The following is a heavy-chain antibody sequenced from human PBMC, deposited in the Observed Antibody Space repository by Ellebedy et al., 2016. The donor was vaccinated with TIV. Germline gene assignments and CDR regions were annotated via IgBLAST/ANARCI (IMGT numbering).Heavy chain of an antibody. J-gene: IGHJ4*02. CDR2: INRSGST. D-gene: IGHD6-13*01. Sequence: MPSETLSLTCAVYGASFSGYYWNWIRQPPGKGLEWIGEINRSGSTNYDPSLKSRVTISLDTSKNQFSLKLSSVTAADAAVYYCARDEYNISWFKYWGQGTLVTVSS. CDR1: GASFSGYY. CDR3: ARDEYNISWFKY. V-gene: IGHV4-34*01.